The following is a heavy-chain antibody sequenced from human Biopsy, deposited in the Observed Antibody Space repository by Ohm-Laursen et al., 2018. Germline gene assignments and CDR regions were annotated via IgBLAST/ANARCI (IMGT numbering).Heavy chain of an antibody. CDR2: VYYTGST. V-gene: IGHV4-59*01. J-gene: IGHJ2*01. D-gene: IGHD3-22*01. Sequence: GTLSLTCTVSGDSISSYYWSWIRQPPGKGLQWIGYVYYTGSTDYNPSPQSRVTISVDTSKNHFSLRLRSVTPADTAIYYCARDRGYYSDRTVPGYFDLWGRGTLVTVSS. CDR1: GDSISSYY. CDR3: ARDRGYYSDRTVPGYFDL.